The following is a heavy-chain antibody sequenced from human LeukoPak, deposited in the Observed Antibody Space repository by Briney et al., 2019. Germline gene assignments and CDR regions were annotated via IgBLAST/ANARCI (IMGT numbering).Heavy chain of an antibody. CDR3: ARNSLSMSRPPDY. CDR2: ISSSSSYI. Sequence: GGSLRLSCAASGFTFSTYWMHWVRQAPGKGLEWVSSISSSSSYIYYADSVKGRFTISRDNAKNSLYLQMNSLRAEDTAVYYCARNSLSMSRPPDYWGQGTLVTVSS. V-gene: IGHV3-21*01. D-gene: IGHD2/OR15-2a*01. J-gene: IGHJ4*02. CDR1: GFTFSTYW.